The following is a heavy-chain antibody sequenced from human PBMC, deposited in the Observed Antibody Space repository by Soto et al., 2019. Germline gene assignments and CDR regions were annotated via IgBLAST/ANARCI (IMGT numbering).Heavy chain of an antibody. Sequence: PSETLSLTCAVSGGCISSGGYSWSWIRQPPGKGLEWIGYIYHSGSMYYNPSLKSRVTISVDRSKNQFSLKLSSVTAAATAVYYYARVPDYWGQGTLVTVSS. J-gene: IGHJ4*02. CDR1: GGCISSGGYS. CDR2: IYHSGSM. CDR3: ARVPDY. V-gene: IGHV4-30-2*01.